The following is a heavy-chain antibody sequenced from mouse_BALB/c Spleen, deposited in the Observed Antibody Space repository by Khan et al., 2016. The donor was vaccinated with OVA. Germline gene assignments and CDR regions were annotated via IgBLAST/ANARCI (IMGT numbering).Heavy chain of an antibody. D-gene: IGHD1-1*01. V-gene: IGHV1-20*02. CDR1: GYSFTGYF. Sequence: EVQLQQSGPELVKPGASVKISCKASGYSFTGYFMNWVMQSHGKSLEWIGRINPHIGETFYNQKFKGKAALTVDESSSTVHMELRSLASEDSAVYYCARKNGSDFDYWGPGTTLTVSS. J-gene: IGHJ2*01. CDR2: INPHIGET. CDR3: ARKNGSDFDY.